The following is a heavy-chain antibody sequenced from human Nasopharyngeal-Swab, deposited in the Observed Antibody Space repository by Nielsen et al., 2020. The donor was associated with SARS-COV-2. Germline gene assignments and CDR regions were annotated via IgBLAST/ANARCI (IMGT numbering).Heavy chain of an antibody. J-gene: IGHJ2*01. CDR3: ARGRGGSDWYLDL. D-gene: IGHD3-16*01. Sequence: GGSLRLSCAASGFIVKDNNIHWVRQAPGKGLQWVSFTSSGLATGYSDSVKGRFTISRHNSENTLYLQMNSLRPEDTAIYYCARGRGGSDWYLDLWGRGTLVTVSS. CDR1: GFIVKDNN. CDR2: TSSGLAT. V-gene: IGHV3-53*04.